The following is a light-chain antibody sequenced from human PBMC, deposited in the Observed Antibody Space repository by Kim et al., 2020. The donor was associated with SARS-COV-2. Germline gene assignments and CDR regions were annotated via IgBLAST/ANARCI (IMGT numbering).Light chain of an antibody. CDR2: KAS. Sequence: ASVGDRVTIPCRASQSISTWLAWYQQKPGKAPKLLIYKASSLESGVPSRFSGSGSGTEFTLTISSLQPDDFATYYCQQYNSYPWTFGQGTKVDIK. V-gene: IGKV1-5*03. J-gene: IGKJ1*01. CDR1: QSISTW. CDR3: QQYNSYPWT.